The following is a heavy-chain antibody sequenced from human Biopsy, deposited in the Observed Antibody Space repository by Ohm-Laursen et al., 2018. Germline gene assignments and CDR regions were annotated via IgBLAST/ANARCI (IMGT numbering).Heavy chain of an antibody. CDR1: GFTFNAYW. D-gene: IGHD2-21*02. V-gene: IGHV3-9*01. CDR2: ITWNSGSI. J-gene: IGHJ4*02. Sequence: SLRLSCSASGFTFNAYWMYWVRMVPGKGLEWVSGITWNSGSIGYADSVKGRFSIFRDNAKHSLYLQMNSLRAEDTALYYCAKDLGQVTAAIGYWGQGTLVTVSS. CDR3: AKDLGQVTAAIGY.